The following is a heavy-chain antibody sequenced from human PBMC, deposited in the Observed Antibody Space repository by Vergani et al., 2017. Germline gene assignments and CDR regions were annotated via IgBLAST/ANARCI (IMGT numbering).Heavy chain of an antibody. D-gene: IGHD2/OR15-2a*01. V-gene: IGHV1-2*04. CDR1: GYTFTSYG. Sequence: QVQLVQSGAEVKKPGASVKVSCKASGYTFTSYGISWVRQAPGQGLEWMGWINPNSGGTNYAQKFQGWVTMTRDPSISTAYMELSRLRSDDTAVYYCARALNIQGDLDIWGQGTMVTVSS. CDR2: INPNSGGT. CDR3: ARALNIQGDLDI. J-gene: IGHJ3*02.